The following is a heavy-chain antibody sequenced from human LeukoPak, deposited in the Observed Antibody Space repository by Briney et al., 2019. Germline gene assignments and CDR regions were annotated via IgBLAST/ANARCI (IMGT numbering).Heavy chain of an antibody. CDR3: ARGGDGYNNPNFDY. CDR2: ISSSSSYI. Sequence: GGSLRLSCAASGFTFSSYAMSWVRQAPGKGLEWVSSISSSSSYIYYADSVKGRFTISRDNAKNSLYLQMNSLRAEDTAVYYCARGGDGYNNPNFDYWGQGTLVTVSS. V-gene: IGHV3-21*01. J-gene: IGHJ4*02. D-gene: IGHD5-24*01. CDR1: GFTFSSYA.